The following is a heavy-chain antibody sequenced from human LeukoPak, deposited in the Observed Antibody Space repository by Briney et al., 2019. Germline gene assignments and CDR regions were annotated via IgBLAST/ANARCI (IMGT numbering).Heavy chain of an antibody. CDR1: GFTFSSYG. CDR3: ANLNGLSSTSCYICDAFDI. V-gene: IGHV3-30*18. Sequence: PGGSLRLSCAASGFTFSSYGMHWVRQAPGKGLEWVAVISYDGSNKYYADSVKGRFTISRDNSKNTLYLQMNSLRAEDTAVYYCANLNGLSSTSCYICDAFDIWGQGTMVTVSS. D-gene: IGHD2-2*01. CDR2: ISYDGSNK. J-gene: IGHJ3*02.